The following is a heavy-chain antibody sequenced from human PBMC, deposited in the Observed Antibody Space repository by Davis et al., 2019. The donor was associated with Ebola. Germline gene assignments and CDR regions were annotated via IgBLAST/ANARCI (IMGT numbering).Heavy chain of an antibody. V-gene: IGHV3-23*01. J-gene: IGHJ4*02. Sequence: GGSLRLFCVASGFIFTNCAMYWVRQAPGKGLEWVSIIGTSHDTYYADSVKGRFTISRDNSKNTVYMQMHSLRVEDTAVYYCASREVGLHNLYWGEGTLVSVSS. CDR3: ASREVGLHNLY. D-gene: IGHD1-26*01. CDR1: GFIFTNCA. CDR2: IGTSHDT.